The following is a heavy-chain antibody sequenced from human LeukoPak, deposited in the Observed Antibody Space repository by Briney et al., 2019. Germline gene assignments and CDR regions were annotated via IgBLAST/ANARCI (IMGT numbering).Heavy chain of an antibody. Sequence: GASVKVSCKASGYTFTGYYMHWVRQAPGQGLEWMGWINPNSGGTNYAQKFQGRVTMTRDTSISTACLERSRLRSEDTAVYYCARGLLRYFDWLTPLDYWGQGTLVTVSS. CDR3: ARGLLRYFDWLTPLDY. CDR1: GYTFTGYY. CDR2: INPNSGGT. V-gene: IGHV1-2*02. J-gene: IGHJ4*02. D-gene: IGHD3-9*01.